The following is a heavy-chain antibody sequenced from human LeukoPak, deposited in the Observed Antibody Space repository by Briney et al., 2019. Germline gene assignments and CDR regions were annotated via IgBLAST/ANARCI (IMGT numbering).Heavy chain of an antibody. V-gene: IGHV1-2*02. CDR1: GYTFTGYY. CDR2: INPNSGGT. D-gene: IGHD6-19*01. CDR3: ARGGHRRINLPYLAVAGGY. J-gene: IGHJ4*02. Sequence: GGSVKVSCKASGYTFTGYYMHWVRQAPGQGLEWMGWINPNSGGTNYAQKFQGRVTMTRDTSISTAYMELSRLGSDDTAVYYCARGGHRRINLPYLAVAGGYWGQGTLVTVSS.